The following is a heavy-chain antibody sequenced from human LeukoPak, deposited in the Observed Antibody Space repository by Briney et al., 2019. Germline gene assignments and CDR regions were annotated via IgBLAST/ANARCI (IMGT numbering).Heavy chain of an antibody. Sequence: PSETLSLTCAAYGGSFSGYYWSWIRQPPGKGLEWIGEINHSGSTNYNPSLKSRVTISVDTSKNQFSLKLSSVTAADTAVYYCARGYDYPDYWGQGTLVTVSS. J-gene: IGHJ4*02. D-gene: IGHD4/OR15-4a*01. V-gene: IGHV4-34*01. CDR1: GGSFSGYY. CDR3: ARGYDYPDY. CDR2: INHSGST.